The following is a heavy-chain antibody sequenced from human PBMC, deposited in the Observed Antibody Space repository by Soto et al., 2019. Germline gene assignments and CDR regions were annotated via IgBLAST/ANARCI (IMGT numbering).Heavy chain of an antibody. J-gene: IGHJ4*02. CDR2: INAGNGNT. V-gene: IGHV1-3*01. D-gene: IGHD4-17*01. CDR3: ARAMTTVADFDY. CDR1: GYTFTSYA. Sequence: ASVKVSCKASGYTFTSYAMHWVRQAPGQRLEWMGWINAGNGNTKYSQKFQSRVTITRDTSASTAYMELSSLRSEDTAVYYCARAMTTVADFDYWGQGTLVTVSS.